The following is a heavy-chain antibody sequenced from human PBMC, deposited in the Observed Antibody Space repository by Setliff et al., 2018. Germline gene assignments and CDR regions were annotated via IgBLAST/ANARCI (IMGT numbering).Heavy chain of an antibody. CDR3: ARVGGSGSYIYYFDY. J-gene: IGHJ4*02. D-gene: IGHD3-10*01. Sequence: GGSLRLSCAASGFTFVNYWMHWVRQAPGKGLVWVSRVNSDGSNKYYADSVKGRFTISRDNSKNTLYLQMNSLRAEDTAVYYCARVGGSGSYIYYFDYWGQGTLVTVSS. CDR2: VNSDGSNK. CDR1: GFTFVNYW. V-gene: IGHV3-74*01.